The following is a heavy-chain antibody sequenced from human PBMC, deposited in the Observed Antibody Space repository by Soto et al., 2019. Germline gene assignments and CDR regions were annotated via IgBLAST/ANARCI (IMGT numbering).Heavy chain of an antibody. D-gene: IGHD3-3*01. J-gene: IGHJ5*02. CDR1: GFTFSSYW. CDR2: IKQDGSGK. V-gene: IGHV3-7*01. CDR3: ASGWYYDFWSGKNWFDP. Sequence: EVQLVESGGGLVQPGGSLRLSCAASGFTFSSYWMSWVRQAPGKGLEWVANIKQDGSGKYYVDSVKGRFTISRDNAKNPLYLQMNSLRAEDTAVYYCASGWYYDFWSGKNWFDPWGQGTLVTVSS.